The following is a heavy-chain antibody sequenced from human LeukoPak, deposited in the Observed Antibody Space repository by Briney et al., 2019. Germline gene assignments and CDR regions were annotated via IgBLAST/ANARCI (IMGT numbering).Heavy chain of an antibody. D-gene: IGHD1-26*01. Sequence: GASVKISCKASGGTFSSYAISWVRQAPGQGLEWMGGIIPIFGTANYAQKFQGRVTITADKSTSTAYMELSSLRSEDTAVYYCAIVSIVGAAPDAFDIWGQGTMVTVSS. CDR2: IIPIFGTA. J-gene: IGHJ3*02. V-gene: IGHV1-69*06. CDR3: AIVSIVGAAPDAFDI. CDR1: GGTFSSYA.